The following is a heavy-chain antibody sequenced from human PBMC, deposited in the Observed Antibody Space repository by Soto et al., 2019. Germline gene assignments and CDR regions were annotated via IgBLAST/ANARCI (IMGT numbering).Heavy chain of an antibody. CDR3: ARDDDYGDNGLDY. V-gene: IGHV3-33*01. CDR1: GFSFSSYG. Sequence: QVQLVESGGGVVQPGRSLRLSCAASGFSFSSYGMHWVRQAPGKGLEWVAVILDDGSYKDYTDAVKGRFTISRDNSKNTLYLEMNSLRAEDTAVYYCARDDDYGDNGLDYWGQGTLVTVSS. D-gene: IGHD4-17*01. CDR2: ILDDGSYK. J-gene: IGHJ4*02.